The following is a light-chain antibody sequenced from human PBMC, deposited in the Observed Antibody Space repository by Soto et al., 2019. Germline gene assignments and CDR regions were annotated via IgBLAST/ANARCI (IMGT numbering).Light chain of an antibody. CDR3: SSYTTSNTRQIV. V-gene: IGLV2-14*03. J-gene: IGLJ1*01. CDR2: DVS. CDR1: SSDVGGYNY. Sequence: SGLSVPVAGCRSPGQTITISCTGTSSDVGGYNYVSWYQHHPGKAPKLLIYDVSNRPSGISNRFSGSKSDNTASLTISGLQPEDEADYYCSSYTTSNTRQIVFGTGTKVTVL.